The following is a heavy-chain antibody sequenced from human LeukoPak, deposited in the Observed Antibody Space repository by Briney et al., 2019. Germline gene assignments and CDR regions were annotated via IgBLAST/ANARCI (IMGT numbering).Heavy chain of an antibody. CDR2: IYYSGST. CDR1: GGSISSYY. Sequence: SGTLSLTCTVSGGSISSYYWSWIRQPPGKGLEWIGYIYYSGSTNYNPSLKSRVTISVDTSKNQFSLKLSSVTAADTAVYYCARGGYDYVWGSYRYTLFDYWGQGTLVTVSS. D-gene: IGHD3-16*02. CDR3: ARGGYDYVWGSYRYTLFDY. V-gene: IGHV4-59*01. J-gene: IGHJ4*02.